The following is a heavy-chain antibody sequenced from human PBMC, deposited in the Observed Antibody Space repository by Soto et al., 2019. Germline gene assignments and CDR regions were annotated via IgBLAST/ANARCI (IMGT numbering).Heavy chain of an antibody. V-gene: IGHV1-69*01. CDR1: GGTPSNSA. Sequence: QVHLLLQSGAEVKKPGSSVKVSCKASGGTPSNSAISWVRQAPGQGLEWMGGIIPVFGLVKYAQNFMVRVTITADEATNKAYMELSSLRPEDTAVYYCAGGRIVVFGCRAYYGMDVGGHGITGTFSS. J-gene: IGHJ6*02. CDR3: AGGRIVVFGCRAYYGMDV. D-gene: IGHD3-22*01. CDR2: IIPVFGLV.